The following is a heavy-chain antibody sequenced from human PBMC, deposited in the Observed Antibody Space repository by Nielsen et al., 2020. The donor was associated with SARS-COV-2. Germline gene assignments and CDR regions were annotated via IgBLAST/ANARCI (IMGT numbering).Heavy chain of an antibody. CDR1: GFTLSSYA. Sequence: GESLKISCAASGFTLSSYAMSWVRQAPGKGLEWVSVIYTGVYTGGSDNSYADSLKGRFTISRDNSKNTLYLQMNSLRAEDTALYYCAKGGLHNYGFDCWGQGTLVTVSS. CDR3: AKGGLHNYGFDC. J-gene: IGHJ4*02. CDR2: IYTGVYTGGSDN. V-gene: IGHV3-23*03. D-gene: IGHD5-18*01.